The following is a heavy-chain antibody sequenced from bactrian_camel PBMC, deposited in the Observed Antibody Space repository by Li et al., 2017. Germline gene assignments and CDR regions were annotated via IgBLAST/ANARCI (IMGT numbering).Heavy chain of an antibody. J-gene: IGHJ4*01. CDR1: GYTYSTAC. V-gene: IGHV3S53*01. D-gene: IGHD1*01. Sequence: HVQLVESGGGSVQAGGSLRLSCAASGYTYSTACMGWIRQAPGREREGVAVIPSLGRSAVADFAKGRFTISKDNDKNTLYLNMDSLKPEDSAMYYCVAGLTSCPIYCRSGACAIGDLGYKGQGTQVTVS. CDR2: IPSLGRS.